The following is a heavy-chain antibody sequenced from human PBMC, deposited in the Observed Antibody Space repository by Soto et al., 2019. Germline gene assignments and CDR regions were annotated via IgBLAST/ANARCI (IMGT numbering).Heavy chain of an antibody. Sequence: DSVKVSCKASGYTFTSYDIYWVRQATGQGLEWMGWMNPNTGNSGYAQKFQGRVTMTSDTSISTAHMELSSLRSVDTAVYYCARRAETNGWNGFGADKYYFDFWGQGTLVTVSS. CDR2: MNPNTGNS. D-gene: IGHD1-1*01. J-gene: IGHJ4*02. CDR1: GYTFTSYD. CDR3: ARRAETNGWNGFGADKYYFDF. V-gene: IGHV1-8*01.